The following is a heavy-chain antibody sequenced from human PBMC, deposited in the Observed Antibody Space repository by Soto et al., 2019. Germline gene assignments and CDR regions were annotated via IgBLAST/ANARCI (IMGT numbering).Heavy chain of an antibody. CDR1: GYSFTSYW. V-gene: IGHV5-51*01. D-gene: IGHD5-18*01. J-gene: IGHJ3*02. Sequence: GESLKISCKGSGYSFTSYWIGWVRQMPGKGLEWMGIIYPGDSDTRYSPSFQGQVTISADKSISTAYLQWSSLKASDTAMYYCATHEDVDTDIATNGGDALDIWGQGCMVTVSS. CDR2: IYPGDSDT. CDR3: ATHEDVDTDIATNGGDALDI.